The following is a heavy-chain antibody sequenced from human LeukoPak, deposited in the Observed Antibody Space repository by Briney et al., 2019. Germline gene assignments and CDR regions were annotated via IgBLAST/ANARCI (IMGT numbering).Heavy chain of an antibody. V-gene: IGHV3-23*01. J-gene: IGHJ4*02. Sequence: PGGSLRLSCAASGLTFSSYAMSWVRQAPGKGLEWVSSIRSSGGSTFYADSVRGRFTISRDNSKNSLYLQMNRLRAEDTAIYYCARVRGGVDYWGQGTLVTVSS. CDR1: GLTFSSYA. CDR2: IRSSGGST. D-gene: IGHD3-10*01. CDR3: ARVRGGVDY.